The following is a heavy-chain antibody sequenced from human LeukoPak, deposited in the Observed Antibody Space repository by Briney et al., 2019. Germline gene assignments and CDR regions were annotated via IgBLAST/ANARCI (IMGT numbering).Heavy chain of an antibody. CDR3: AKFMVRGEDAFDI. D-gene: IGHD3-10*01. J-gene: IGHJ3*02. CDR1: GFTFGDYA. V-gene: IGHV3-23*01. CDR2: ISGSGGST. Sequence: GGSLRLSCTASGFTFGDYAMSWVRQAPGKGLEWVSAISGSGGSTYYADSVKGRFTISRDNSKNTLSLQMNSLRAEDTALYYCAKFMVRGEDAFDIWGQGTMVTVSS.